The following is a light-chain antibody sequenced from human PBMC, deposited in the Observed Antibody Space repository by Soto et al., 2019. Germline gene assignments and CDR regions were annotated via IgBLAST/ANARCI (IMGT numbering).Light chain of an antibody. CDR2: DAS. CDR1: QDSSNY. Sequence: DIQMTQSPSSLSASVGDRVTITCQASQDSSNYLNWYQQKPGKAPKLLIYDASNLETGAPSRFSGSGSGTDFTVANSSLQPEDIATYYFQQYDNLPPTFGPGTKVDIK. V-gene: IGKV1-33*01. CDR3: QQYDNLPPT. J-gene: IGKJ3*01.